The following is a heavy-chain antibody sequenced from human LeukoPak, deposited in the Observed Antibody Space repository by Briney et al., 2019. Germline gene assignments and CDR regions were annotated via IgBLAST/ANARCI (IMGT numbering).Heavy chain of an antibody. D-gene: IGHD3-10*01. CDR1: GASISSYY. Sequence: SETLSLTCTVSGASISSYYWSWIRQPPGKGLEYIGYIHYSGITNYNPSLKSRVTISVDTSKNQFSLRLSSVTAADTAVYYCASHDTRGGAYDIWGQGTMVTVSS. J-gene: IGHJ3*02. V-gene: IGHV4-59*08. CDR2: IHYSGIT. CDR3: ASHDTRGGAYDI.